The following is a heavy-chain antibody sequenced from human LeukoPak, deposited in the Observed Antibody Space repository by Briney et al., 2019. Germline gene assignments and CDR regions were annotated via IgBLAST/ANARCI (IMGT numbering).Heavy chain of an antibody. D-gene: IGHD3-22*01. J-gene: IGHJ5*02. Sequence: GASVKVSCKASGYTFTSYYMHWVRQAPGQGLEWMGIINPSGGSTSYAQKFQGRVTMTRDMSTSTVYMELSSLRSEDTAVYYCARALSGYYDSSGYYYSNWFDPWGQGTLVTVSS. CDR3: ARALSGYYDSSGYYYSNWFDP. CDR2: INPSGGST. CDR1: GYTFTSYY. V-gene: IGHV1-46*01.